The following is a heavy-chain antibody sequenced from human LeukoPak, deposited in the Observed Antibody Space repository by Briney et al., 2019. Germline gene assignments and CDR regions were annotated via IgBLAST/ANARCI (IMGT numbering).Heavy chain of an antibody. V-gene: IGHV1-18*01. CDR3: ARRWRREYQLAIDAFDI. CDR1: GYTFTSYG. CDR2: ISAYNGNT. Sequence: ASVKVSCKASGYTFTSYGISWVRQAPGQGLEWMGWISAYNGNTNYAQKLQGRVTMTTDTSTSTAYMELRSLRSDDTAVYYCARRWRREYQLAIDAFDIWGQGTMVTVSS. D-gene: IGHD2-2*01. J-gene: IGHJ3*02.